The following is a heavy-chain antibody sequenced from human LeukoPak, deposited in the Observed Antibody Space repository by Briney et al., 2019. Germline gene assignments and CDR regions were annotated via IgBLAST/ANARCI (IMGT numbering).Heavy chain of an antibody. Sequence: PGGSLRLSCAASGFTFSSYWMTWIRQAPGKGLDWISYISSSDNTIYYADSVKGRFTISRDNAKNSLYLQMNSLGADDTAVYYCARGRGGSESYRKLYYFDYWGQGTLVTVSS. CDR3: ARGRGGSESYRKLYYFDY. J-gene: IGHJ4*02. CDR1: GFTFSSYW. CDR2: ISSSDNTI. D-gene: IGHD3-10*01. V-gene: IGHV3-11*01.